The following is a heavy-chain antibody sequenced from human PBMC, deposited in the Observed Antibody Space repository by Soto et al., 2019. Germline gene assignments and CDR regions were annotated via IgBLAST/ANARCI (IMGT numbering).Heavy chain of an antibody. V-gene: IGHV1-69*01. CDR1: GGTFSSYA. CDR3: ARDNVRHAVPGLNSFDY. CDR2: IIPIFGTA. D-gene: IGHD6-19*01. Sequence: QVQLVQSGAEVKKPGSSVKVSCKASGGTFSSYAISWVRQAPGQGLEWMGGIIPIFGTANYAQKFQGRVTITADESKSTAYMELSRLRSEDTAVYYCARDNVRHAVPGLNSFDYWGQGTLVTVSS. J-gene: IGHJ4*02.